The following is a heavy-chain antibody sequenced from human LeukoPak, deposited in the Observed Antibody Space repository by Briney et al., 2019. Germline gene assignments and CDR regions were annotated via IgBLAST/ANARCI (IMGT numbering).Heavy chain of an antibody. CDR3: ASAHCSGGSCYSEQLLNDY. CDR2: IIPIFGTA. CDR1: GGTFSSYA. D-gene: IGHD2-15*01. J-gene: IGHJ4*02. Sequence: SVNVSFKASGGTFSSYAISWVRQAPGQGLEWMGGIIPIFGTANYAQKFQGRVTITADESTSTAYMELSSLRSEDTAVYYCASAHCSGGSCYSEQLLNDYWGQGTLVTVSS. V-gene: IGHV1-69*01.